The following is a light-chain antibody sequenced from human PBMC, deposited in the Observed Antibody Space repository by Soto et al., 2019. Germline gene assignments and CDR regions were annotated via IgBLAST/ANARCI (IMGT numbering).Light chain of an antibody. V-gene: IGLV1-44*01. J-gene: IGLJ1*01. CDR3: AAWDDSLDGYV. CDR2: SNN. Sequence: QSVLTQPPSASGTSGQRVSISCSGSGSNIGSNSVNWYQQLPGAAPKLLIYSNNQRPSGVPDRFSGSKSGASASLAISGLQSDDEADYYCAAWDDSLDGYVFGTGTKVTVL. CDR1: GSNIGSNS.